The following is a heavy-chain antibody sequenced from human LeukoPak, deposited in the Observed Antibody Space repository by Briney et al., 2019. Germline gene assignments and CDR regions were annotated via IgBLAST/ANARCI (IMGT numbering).Heavy chain of an antibody. J-gene: IGHJ4*02. V-gene: IGHV3-30*02. CDR2: IRYDGSNK. CDR1: GFTFSSYG. Sequence: SGGSLRLSCAASGFTFSSYGMSWVRQAPGKGLEWVAFIRYDGSNKYYADSVKGRFTISRDNSKNTLYLQMNSLRAEDTAVYYCAKELSSGWGPFDYWGQGTLVTVSS. CDR3: AKELSSGWGPFDY. D-gene: IGHD6-19*01.